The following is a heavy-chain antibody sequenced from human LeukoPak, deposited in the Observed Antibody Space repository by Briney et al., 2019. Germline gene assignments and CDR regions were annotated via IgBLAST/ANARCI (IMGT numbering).Heavy chain of an antibody. V-gene: IGHV3-30*04. J-gene: IGHJ4*02. CDR1: GFTFSSYA. Sequence: GRSLRLSCAASGFTFSSYAMHWVRQAPGKGLEWVAVISYDGSNKYYADSVKGRFTISRDNSKNTLYLQMNSLRAEDTAVYYCARDYYDFWSGYSDYWGQGTLVTVS. D-gene: IGHD3-3*01. CDR3: ARDYYDFWSGYSDY. CDR2: ISYDGSNK.